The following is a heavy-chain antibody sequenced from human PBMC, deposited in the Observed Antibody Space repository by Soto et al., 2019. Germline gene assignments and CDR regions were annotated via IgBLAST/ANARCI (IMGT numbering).Heavy chain of an antibody. CDR1: GDSVSSNSAA. Sequence: KQLQTLSLTCAISGDSVSSNSAAWNWIRQSPSRGLEWLGRTYYRSKWYNDYAVSVKSRITINPDTSKNQFSLQLNSVTPEDTAVYYCAREEVGPTGTTPAHYYYYYGMDVWGQGTTVTVSS. D-gene: IGHD1-7*01. CDR2: TYYRSKWYN. V-gene: IGHV6-1*01. J-gene: IGHJ6*02. CDR3: AREEVGPTGTTPAHYYYYYGMDV.